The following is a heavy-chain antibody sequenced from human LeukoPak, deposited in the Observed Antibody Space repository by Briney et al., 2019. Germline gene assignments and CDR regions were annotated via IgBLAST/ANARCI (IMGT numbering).Heavy chain of an antibody. V-gene: IGHV3-7*01. Sequence: FTSSASGFTFNGAWLNWVRQAPGKGLEWVANLDPSGSQKRYVDSVKGRFTLSKDNPGTSLYLEMNSLRAEDTAIYYCAIWTSGNFWGQGTLVTVSS. CDR2: LDPSGSQK. CDR1: GFTFNGAW. J-gene: IGHJ4*02. CDR3: AIWTSGNF. D-gene: IGHD1-1*01.